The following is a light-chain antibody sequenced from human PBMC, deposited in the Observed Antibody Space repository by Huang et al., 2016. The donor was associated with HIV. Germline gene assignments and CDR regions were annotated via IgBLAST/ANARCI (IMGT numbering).Light chain of an antibody. CDR1: QSVYSSSTSKDY. CDR2: WAS. J-gene: IGKJ1*01. V-gene: IGKV4-1*01. Sequence: DIIMTQSPDSLAVSLGERATLNCRSSQSVYSSSTSKDYMAWFHQKPGQPPRLLLFWASTREAGGPDRFSGSGSGTHFTLTIANLEAEDAAIYYCQQYYSSPQTFGQGTRVEVK. CDR3: QQYYSSPQT.